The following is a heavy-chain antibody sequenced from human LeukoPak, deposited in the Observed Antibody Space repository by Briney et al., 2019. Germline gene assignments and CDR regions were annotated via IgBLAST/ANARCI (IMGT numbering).Heavy chain of an antibody. Sequence: GESLKISCKGSGYIFTYYWIGWVRQMPGKGLEWMGIIYPGDSDTKYSPSFQGQVTISADKSISTAYLQWSSLKASDTAMYYCARHSSAWPIDYWGQGTLVTVSS. CDR2: IYPGDSDT. V-gene: IGHV5-51*01. CDR1: GYIFTYYW. D-gene: IGHD6-25*01. CDR3: ARHSSAWPIDY. J-gene: IGHJ4*02.